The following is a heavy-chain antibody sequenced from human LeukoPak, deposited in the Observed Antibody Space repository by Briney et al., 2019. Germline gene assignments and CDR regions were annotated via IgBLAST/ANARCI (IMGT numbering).Heavy chain of an antibody. CDR3: ARESLVYYYMDV. CDR2: IYHSGST. V-gene: IGHV4-38-2*02. J-gene: IGHJ6*03. CDR1: GYSISSGYY. D-gene: IGHD2-2*01. Sequence: SETLSLTCTVSGYSISSGYYWGWIRQPPGKGLEWIGSIYHSGSTYYNPSLKSRVTISVDTSKNQFSLKLSSVTAADTAVYYCARESLVYYYMDVWGKGTTVTVSS.